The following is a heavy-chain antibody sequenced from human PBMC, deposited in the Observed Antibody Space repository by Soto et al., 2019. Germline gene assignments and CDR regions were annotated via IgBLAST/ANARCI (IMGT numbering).Heavy chain of an antibody. J-gene: IGHJ2*01. V-gene: IGHV1-46*03. Sequence: ASVKVSCKASGYTFTNYYMHWVRQAPGQGLEWMGIINPSGGSTSYAQKFQGRVTMTRDTSTSTVYMELSSLRSEDTAVYYCARVRYGDVAYWYFDLWGRGTLVTVSS. CDR1: GYTFTNYY. CDR2: INPSGGST. CDR3: ARVRYGDVAYWYFDL. D-gene: IGHD4-17*01.